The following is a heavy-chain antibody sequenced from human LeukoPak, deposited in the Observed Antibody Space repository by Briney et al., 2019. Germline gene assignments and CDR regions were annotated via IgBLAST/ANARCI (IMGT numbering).Heavy chain of an antibody. CDR3: ASLNYDISTGTDYGMDV. CDR1: GGSFSGYY. J-gene: IGHJ6*02. D-gene: IGHD3-9*01. Sequence: KPSETLSLTCAVYGGSFSGYYWSWIRQPPGKGLEWIGEFNHSGSTNYNPSLKSRVTISVDTSKNQFSLMLSSVTDADTSVYYCASLNYDISTGTDYGMDVRGQGTTVTVFS. V-gene: IGHV4-34*01. CDR2: FNHSGST.